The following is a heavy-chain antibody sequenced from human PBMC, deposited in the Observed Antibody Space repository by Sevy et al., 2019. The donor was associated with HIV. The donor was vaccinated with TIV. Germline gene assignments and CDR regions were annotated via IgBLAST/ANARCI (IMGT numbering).Heavy chain of an antibody. J-gene: IGHJ3*02. D-gene: IGHD6-19*01. CDR1: GFPFSSYA. Sequence: GGSLRLSCAASGFPFSSYAMSWVRQAPGKGLEWVSVISDSDGGIYYADSEKGRFTISRDNSKNTLYLQMNSLRAEDTAVYYCAKDGGPVAGDIWGQGTMVTVSS. CDR2: ISDSDGGI. V-gene: IGHV3-23*01. CDR3: AKDGGPVAGDI.